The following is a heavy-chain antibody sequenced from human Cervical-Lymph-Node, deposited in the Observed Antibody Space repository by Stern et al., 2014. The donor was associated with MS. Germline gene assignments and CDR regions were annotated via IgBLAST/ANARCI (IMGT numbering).Heavy chain of an antibody. V-gene: IGHV4-59*01. CDR2: VYYNRTT. CDR1: GGSIRTFS. CDR3: ARHSVGVKDFDS. D-gene: IGHD4-23*01. J-gene: IGHJ4*02. Sequence: QLQLQESDPGLVQPSETLSLTCTVSGGSIRTFSWSWIRQPPGRGLEWIVCVYYNRTTTHNPSLKSRVTMSVDTSKSQLSLRLHSVTAADTAVYYCARHSVGVKDFDSWGQGTLVTVSS.